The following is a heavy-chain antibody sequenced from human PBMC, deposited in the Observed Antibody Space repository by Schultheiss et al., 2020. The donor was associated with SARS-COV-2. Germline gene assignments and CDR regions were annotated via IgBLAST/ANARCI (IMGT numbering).Heavy chain of an antibody. CDR1: GFTFSDYY. Sequence: GGSLRLSCAASGFTFSDYYMSWVRQAPGKGLEWVAVISYDGSNKYYADSVKGRFTISRDNAKNSLYLQMNSLRAEDTAVYYCARDWPYGPFDSWGQGTLVTVSS. CDR2: ISYDGSNK. CDR3: ARDWPYGPFDS. D-gene: IGHD4-17*01. J-gene: IGHJ4*02. V-gene: IGHV3-30-3*01.